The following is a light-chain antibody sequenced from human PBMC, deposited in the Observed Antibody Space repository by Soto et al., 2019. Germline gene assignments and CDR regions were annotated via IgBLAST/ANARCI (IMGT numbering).Light chain of an antibody. CDR2: GDS. CDR1: SSNIGAGYH. CDR3: CSYAGSYTLWV. Sequence: QSVLTQPPSVSGAPGQRVTISCTGSSSNIGAGYHVHWYQQLPGAAPKLLIFGDSNRPSGVPDRFSGSKSGTSASLAITGLQADDEADYHCCSYAGSYTLWVFGGGTKVTVL. J-gene: IGLJ3*02. V-gene: IGLV1-40*01.